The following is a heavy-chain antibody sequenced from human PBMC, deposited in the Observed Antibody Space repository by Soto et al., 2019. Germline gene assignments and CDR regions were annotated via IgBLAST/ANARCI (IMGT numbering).Heavy chain of an antibody. CDR2: IIHIFGTA. D-gene: IGHD3-22*01. J-gene: IGHJ1*01. Sequence: QVQLVQSGAEVKKPGSSVKVSCKASGGTFSSYAISWVRQAPGQGLEWMGGIIHIFGTANYAQKFQGRVTITADKSTSTAYMELSSLRSEDTAVYYCARGLPYDSSGYLSAEYFQHWGQGTLVTVSS. CDR3: ARGLPYDSSGYLSAEYFQH. V-gene: IGHV1-69*06. CDR1: GGTFSSYA.